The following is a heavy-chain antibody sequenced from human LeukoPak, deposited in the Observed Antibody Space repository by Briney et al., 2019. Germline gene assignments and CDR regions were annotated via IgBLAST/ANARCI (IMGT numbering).Heavy chain of an antibody. V-gene: IGHV1-3*01. Sequence: ASVKVSCKASGYTFTSYAMHWVRQAPGQRLEWMGCINAGNGNTKYSQKFQGRVTITRDTSASTAYMELSSLRSEDTAVYYCARSGAGKGLSYVGVYWGQGTLVTVSS. CDR3: ARSGAGKGLSYVGVY. CDR2: INAGNGNT. CDR1: GYTFTSYA. J-gene: IGHJ4*02. D-gene: IGHD2-8*01.